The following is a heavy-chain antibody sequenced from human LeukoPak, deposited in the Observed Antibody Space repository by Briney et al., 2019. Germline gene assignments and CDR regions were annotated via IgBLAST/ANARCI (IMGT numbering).Heavy chain of an antibody. J-gene: IGHJ4*02. D-gene: IGHD2-2*01. V-gene: IGHV4-4*07. CDR3: ARSYCSSTSCYELDY. Sequence: SETLSLTCTVSGGSISSYYWSWIRQPAGKGLEWIGRIYTSGSTNYNPSLKSRVTMSVGTSKNQFSLKLGSVTAADTAVYYCARSYCSSTSCYELDYWGQGTLVTVSS. CDR1: GGSISSYY. CDR2: IYTSGST.